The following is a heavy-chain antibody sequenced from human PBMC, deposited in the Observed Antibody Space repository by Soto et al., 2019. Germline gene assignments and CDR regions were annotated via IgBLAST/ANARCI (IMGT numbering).Heavy chain of an antibody. J-gene: IGHJ4*02. CDR1: GGSISSSSYY. CDR3: AKTWNWVSLVH. D-gene: IGHD1-7*01. V-gene: IGHV4-39*01. CDR2: IYYSGST. Sequence: SETLSLTCTVSGGSISSSSYYWGWIRQPPGKGLEWIGSIYYSGSTYYNPSLKSRVTISVDTSKNQFSLKLSSVTAADTAVYYCAKTWNWVSLVHWGQGTLVT.